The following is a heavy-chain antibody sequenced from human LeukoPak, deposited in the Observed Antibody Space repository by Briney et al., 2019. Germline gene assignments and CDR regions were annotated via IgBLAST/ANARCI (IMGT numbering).Heavy chain of an antibody. CDR2: IQYSENT. J-gene: IGHJ3*02. D-gene: IGHD6-19*01. V-gene: IGHV4-59*08. Sequence: SETLSLTCSVSGGSISNYYWSWIRQPPGKGLEWIGYIQYSENTNYNPSLKSRITISVDTSKNQFSLKLSSVTAADTAVYYCARVRYSSEWGAFDIWGQGTMVTVSS. CDR1: GGSISNYY. CDR3: ARVRYSSEWGAFDI.